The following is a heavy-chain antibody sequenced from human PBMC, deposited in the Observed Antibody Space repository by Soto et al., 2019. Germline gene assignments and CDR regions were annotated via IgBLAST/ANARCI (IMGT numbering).Heavy chain of an antibody. Sequence: QVQLQEAGPGLVKPSGTLSLTCAVSGGSISSTKWWSWVRQPPGKGLEWIGEIYHSGSTSYNPSLKGRVAISVDKSRNHFSLRLSSVTAADTAVYSCASDDAGGWFDPWGQGTLVTVSS. V-gene: IGHV4-4*02. CDR1: GGSISSTKW. J-gene: IGHJ5*02. CDR2: IYHSGST. CDR3: ASDDAGGWFDP.